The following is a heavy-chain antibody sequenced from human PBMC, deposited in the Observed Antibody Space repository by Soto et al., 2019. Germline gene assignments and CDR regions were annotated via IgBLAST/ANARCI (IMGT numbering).Heavy chain of an antibody. CDR1: GYTFTGYY. Sequence: ASVKVSCKASGYTFTGYYMHWVRQAPGQGLEWMGWINPNSGGTNYAQKFQGWVTMNKDNSISTAYMVLSRLSSDDTAVYYCARSGFRGKYCSGGSCPQAVYYYGMDVWGQGTTVTVSS. V-gene: IGHV1-2*04. D-gene: IGHD2-15*01. J-gene: IGHJ6*02. CDR3: ARSGFRGKYCSGGSCPQAVYYYGMDV. CDR2: INPNSGGT.